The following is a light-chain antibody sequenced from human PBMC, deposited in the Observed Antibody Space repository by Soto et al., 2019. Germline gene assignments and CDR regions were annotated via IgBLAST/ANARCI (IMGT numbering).Light chain of an antibody. CDR2: DAS. CDR3: QQRSDCPIT. J-gene: IGKJ5*01. Sequence: EIVLTQSPATLSLSPGERATLSCRASQSVSSYLAWYQQKPGQAPRLLIYDASNRATRIPARFSGSGSGTDFTLTISSLEPEDLAVYYCQQRSDCPITFGQGTRLEIK. V-gene: IGKV3-11*01. CDR1: QSVSSY.